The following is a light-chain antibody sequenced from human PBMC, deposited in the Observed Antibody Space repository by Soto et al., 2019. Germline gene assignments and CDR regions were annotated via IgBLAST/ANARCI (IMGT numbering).Light chain of an antibody. CDR1: QSVSSN. CDR3: QQYNKWPRT. Sequence: EIVMTQSPATLSVSPGERATLSCRARQSVSSNLAWYQHKPGQAPRLLIYGASTRATGIPARFSGSGSGTEFTLTISSLQSEDFAVSHCQQYNKWPRTFGQGTKVDIK. J-gene: IGKJ1*01. CDR2: GAS. V-gene: IGKV3-15*01.